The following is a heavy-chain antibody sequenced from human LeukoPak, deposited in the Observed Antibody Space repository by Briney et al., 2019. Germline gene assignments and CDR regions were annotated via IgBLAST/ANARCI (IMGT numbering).Heavy chain of an antibody. V-gene: IGHV4-39*07. Sequence: SETLSLTCTVSGGSISSSSYYWGWIRQPPGKGLEWIGSISYSGSTNYNPSLKSRVTISVDTSKNQFSLKLSSVTAADTAVYYCARDSSDSVHYFDYWGQGTLVTVSS. J-gene: IGHJ4*02. CDR3: ARDSSDSVHYFDY. CDR2: ISYSGST. D-gene: IGHD3-22*01. CDR1: GGSISSSSYY.